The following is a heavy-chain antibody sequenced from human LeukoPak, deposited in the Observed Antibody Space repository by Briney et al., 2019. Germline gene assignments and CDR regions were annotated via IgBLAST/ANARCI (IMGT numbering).Heavy chain of an antibody. J-gene: IGHJ4*02. V-gene: IGHV1-69*05. CDR1: GGTFSSYA. D-gene: IGHD3-9*01. Sequence: ASVKVSCKASGGTFSSYAISWVRQAPGQGLEWMGGIIPIFGTANYAQKFQGRVTMTRNTSISTAYMELSSLRSEDTAVYYCARGSVLRYFDWLPIGGNNFDYWGQGTLVTVSS. CDR3: ARGSVLRYFDWLPIGGNNFDY. CDR2: IIPIFGTA.